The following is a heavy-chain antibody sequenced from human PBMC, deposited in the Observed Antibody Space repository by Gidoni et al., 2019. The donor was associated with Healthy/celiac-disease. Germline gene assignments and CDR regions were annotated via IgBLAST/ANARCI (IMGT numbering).Heavy chain of an antibody. V-gene: IGHV4-34*01. CDR3: AINMVRGVPFDY. CDR2: INHSGST. Sequence: QVELLQWGAVLLKHSATLSLICSVYGGSFSGYSWSWIRQPPGKGLEWIGEINHSGSTNYNPSLKSRVTISVDTSKNQFSLKLSSVTAADTAVYYCAINMVRGVPFDYWGQGTLVTVSS. J-gene: IGHJ4*02. CDR1: GGSFSGYS. D-gene: IGHD3-10*01.